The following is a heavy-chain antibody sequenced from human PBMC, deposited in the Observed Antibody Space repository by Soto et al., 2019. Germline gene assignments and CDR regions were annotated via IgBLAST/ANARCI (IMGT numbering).Heavy chain of an antibody. CDR2: ISAYNGNT. CDR1: GYTFTSYG. CDR3: ARERTDYGDYSYGMDV. D-gene: IGHD4-17*01. J-gene: IGHJ6*02. Sequence: ASVKVSCKASGYTFTSYGISWVRQAPGQGLEWMGWISAYNGNTNYAQKLQGRVTMTTDTSTSTAYMELRSLRSDDTAVYYCARERTDYGDYSYGMDVWGQGTTVTVS. V-gene: IGHV1-18*04.